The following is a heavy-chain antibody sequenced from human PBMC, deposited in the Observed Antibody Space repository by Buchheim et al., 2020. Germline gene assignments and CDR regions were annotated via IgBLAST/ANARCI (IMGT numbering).Heavy chain of an antibody. J-gene: IGHJ4*02. D-gene: IGHD6-6*01. Sequence: QVQLVESGGGVVQPGRSLRLSCTASGFSFSTYGMHWVRQAPGKGLEWVAFTSDDGSNKYYADSVKGRFTISRDNSKKTLNLQMSSLRVEDTAVYYCAKRRREYSSSPVDYWGQGTL. CDR3: AKRRREYSSSPVDY. CDR2: TSDDGSNK. V-gene: IGHV3-30*18. CDR1: GFSFSTYG.